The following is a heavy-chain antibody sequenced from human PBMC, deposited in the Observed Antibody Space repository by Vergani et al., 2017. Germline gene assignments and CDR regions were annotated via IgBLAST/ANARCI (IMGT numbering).Heavy chain of an antibody. CDR1: GFTFSACP. J-gene: IGHJ6*03. CDR2: ISGSGSTT. CDR3: AKTSGPQSHYYYYYMDV. D-gene: IGHD6-25*01. V-gene: IGHV3-23*04. Sequence: EVQLVESGGGVIQPGGSVRLSCAASGFTFSACPMTWVRQAPGKGLEWVSGISGSGSTTYYADSVKGRFTISRDNSKNTLYLQMNSLRAEDTAVYYCAKTSGPQSHYYYYYMDVWGKGTTVTVSS.